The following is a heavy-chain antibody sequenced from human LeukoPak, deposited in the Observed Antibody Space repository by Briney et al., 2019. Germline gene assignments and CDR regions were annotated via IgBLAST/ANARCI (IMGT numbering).Heavy chain of an antibody. CDR2: INPNSGGT. V-gene: IGHV1-2*02. D-gene: IGHD3-9*01. Sequence: ASVKVPHLPSGYTFTGYYMHWVRQAPGQGLEWMGWINPNSGGTNYAQKFQGRVTMTRDTSISTAYMELSRLRSDDTAVYYCARVALTGYTNWYFDYWGQGSMVSVSS. CDR1: GYTFTGYY. J-gene: IGHJ4*02. CDR3: ARVALTGYTNWYFDY.